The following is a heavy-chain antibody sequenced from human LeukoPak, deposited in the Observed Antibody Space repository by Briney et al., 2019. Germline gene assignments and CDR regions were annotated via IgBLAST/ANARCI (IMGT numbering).Heavy chain of an antibody. CDR2: INPSGGST. J-gene: IGHJ3*02. D-gene: IGHD3-22*01. V-gene: IGHV1-46*01. CDR1: GYTFTSYY. CDR3: ASGGNYYDSSGYYPDAFDI. Sequence: GASVKVSCKASGYTFTSYYMHLVRQAPGQGLEWMGIINPSGGSTSYEQKFQGRVTMTRDTSTSTGYMELSSLRSEVTGVYYWASGGNYYDSSGYYPDAFDIWGQGTMVTVSS.